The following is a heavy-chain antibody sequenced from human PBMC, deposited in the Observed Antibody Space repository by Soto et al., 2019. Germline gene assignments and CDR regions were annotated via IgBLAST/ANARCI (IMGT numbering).Heavy chain of an antibody. V-gene: IGHV3-30*18. CDR1: GLNFRNYG. CDR3: AKDTLFEAEHNTLYYYYGMDF. CDR2: ISYDGSNR. D-gene: IGHD1-26*01. Sequence: RDSNRASGLNFRNYGMHWISKKKSRGLEWVAVISYDGSNRYYADSVKGRFTISRDNSKNTLYLQMNSLRAEDTAVYYCAKDTLFEAEHNTLYYYYGMDFWGQGTTVTVSS. J-gene: IGHJ6*02.